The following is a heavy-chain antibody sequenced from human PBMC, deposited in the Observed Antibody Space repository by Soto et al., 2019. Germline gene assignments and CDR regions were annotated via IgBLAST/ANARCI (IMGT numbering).Heavy chain of an antibody. J-gene: IGHJ6*02. CDR3: ARDRGGSWQLYGMDV. D-gene: IGHD6-13*01. CDR1: GGSISSGGYS. V-gene: IGHV4-30-2*01. CDR2: IYHSGST. Sequence: SETLSLTCAVSGGSISSGGYSWSWIRQPPGKGLEWIGYIYHSGSTYYNPSLKSRVTISVDRSKNQFSLKLSSVTAADTAVYYCARDRGGSWQLYGMDVWGQGTTVTVSS.